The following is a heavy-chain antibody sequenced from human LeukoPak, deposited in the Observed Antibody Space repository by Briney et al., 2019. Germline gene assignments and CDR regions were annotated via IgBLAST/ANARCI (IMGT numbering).Heavy chain of an antibody. J-gene: IGHJ4*02. D-gene: IGHD5-18*01. CDR2: IWYDGSNK. CDR3: ARDPGRGYTYGYGFDY. V-gene: IGHV3-33*01. Sequence: GRSLRLFCAASRFTFSNYGMHWVRQAPGKGLEWVAVIWYDGSNKYYADSVKGRFTISRDNSKNTPYLQMNSLRAEDTAVYYCARDPGRGYTYGYGFDYWGQGTLVTVSS. CDR1: RFTFSNYG.